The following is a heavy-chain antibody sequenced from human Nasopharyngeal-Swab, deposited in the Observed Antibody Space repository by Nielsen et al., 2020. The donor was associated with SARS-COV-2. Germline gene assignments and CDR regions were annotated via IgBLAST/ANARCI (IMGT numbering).Heavy chain of an antibody. CDR2: INHSGST. Sequence: SQTLSLTCAVYGGSFSGYYWSWIRQPPGKGLVWIGEINHSGSTNYNPSLKSRVTISVDTSKKQFSLKLSYVTAADTGVYYCARGGCSGSYYTALGYYYYGMDVWGQGTTVTVSS. D-gene: IGHD3-10*02. V-gene: IGHV4-34*01. CDR1: GGSFSGYY. CDR3: ARGGCSGSYYTALGYYYYGMDV. J-gene: IGHJ6*02.